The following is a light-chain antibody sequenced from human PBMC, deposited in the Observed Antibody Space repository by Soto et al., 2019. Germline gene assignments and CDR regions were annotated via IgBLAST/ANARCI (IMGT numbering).Light chain of an antibody. J-gene: IGLJ2*01. V-gene: IGLV1-40*01. Sequence: QSVLTQPPSVSGAPGQRVTISCTGSTSNIGAGYDVHWYQQVPGTAPTLLIYGNNNRPSGVPDRFSGSKSGTSASLAITGLQAEDEADYYCQSFDSSLSVVFGGGTQLTVL. CDR1: TSNIGAGYD. CDR2: GNN. CDR3: QSFDSSLSVV.